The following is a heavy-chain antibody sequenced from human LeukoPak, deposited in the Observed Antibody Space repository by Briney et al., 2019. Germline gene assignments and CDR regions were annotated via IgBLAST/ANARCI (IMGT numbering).Heavy chain of an antibody. D-gene: IGHD1-26*01. Sequence: SETLSLTCAVDGASLSGFFWNWIRQSPGKGLEWIGEMNQGGGARFNPSLESRVIIAEDTSKNQFTLKVNSVTDADTAVYYCARGSIVGWFDPWGQGTLVTVSS. CDR3: ARGSIVGWFDP. V-gene: IGHV4-34*01. J-gene: IGHJ5*02. CDR1: GASLSGFF. CDR2: MNQGGGA.